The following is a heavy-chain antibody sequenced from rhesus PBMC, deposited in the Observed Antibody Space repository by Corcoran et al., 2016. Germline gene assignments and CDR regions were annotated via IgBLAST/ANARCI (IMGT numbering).Heavy chain of an antibody. J-gene: IGHJ2*01. CDR1: CGSIPRIY. D-gene: IGHD6-31*01. CDR3: ASARSSSGQGWYFDL. V-gene: IGHV4-169*02. CDR2: IYGSGSST. Sequence: QVQLPESGPGLVKPSATLAVTCAVSCGSIPRIYGRGSRQAPGGGGEGIGYIYGSGSSTNYNPSRKSRVTLSVDTSKNQFSLKLSSVTAADTAVYYCASARSSSGQGWYFDLWGPGTPITISS.